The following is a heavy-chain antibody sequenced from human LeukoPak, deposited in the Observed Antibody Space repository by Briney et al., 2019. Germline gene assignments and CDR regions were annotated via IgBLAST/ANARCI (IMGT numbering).Heavy chain of an antibody. Sequence: SVKVSCKASGGTFSSYAISWVRQAPGQGLEWMGGIIPIFGTANYAQKFQGRVTITTDESTSTAYMELSSLRSEGTAVYYCAWSGGGSYWRWFDPWGQGTLVTVSS. CDR3: AWSGGGSYWRWFDP. CDR2: IIPIFGTA. J-gene: IGHJ5*02. CDR1: GGTFSSYA. V-gene: IGHV1-69*05. D-gene: IGHD1-26*01.